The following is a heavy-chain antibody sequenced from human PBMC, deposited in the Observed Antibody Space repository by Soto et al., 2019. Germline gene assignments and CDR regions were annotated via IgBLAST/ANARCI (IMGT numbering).Heavy chain of an antibody. J-gene: IGHJ4*02. D-gene: IGHD1-26*01. Sequence: GGSLRLSCAASGFSFRSYWMHWVRQAPGKGLVWVSRINSDGSSSTYADSVKGRFTISRDNAKNTLYLQMNSLRAEDTAVYYCARVVTHYNGSYRTIDYWGQGTLVTVSS. CDR1: GFSFRSYW. V-gene: IGHV3-74*01. CDR3: ARVVTHYNGSYRTIDY. CDR2: INSDGSSS.